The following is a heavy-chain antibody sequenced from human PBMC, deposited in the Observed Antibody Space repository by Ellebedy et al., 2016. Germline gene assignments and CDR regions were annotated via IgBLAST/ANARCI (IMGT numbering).Heavy chain of an antibody. V-gene: IGHV3-72*01. D-gene: IGHD3/OR15-3a*01. Sequence: GGSLRLSCAASGFTFSDHYMDWVRQAPGKGLEWVGRIRNKANGYTTQYAASVKGRFTISRDDSKNSLYLQMNSLKTEDGAMYYCTRVPRFGLSGLVDYWGQGTLVTVSS. CDR3: TRVPRFGLSGLVDY. CDR2: IRNKANGYTT. CDR1: GFTFSDHY. J-gene: IGHJ4*02.